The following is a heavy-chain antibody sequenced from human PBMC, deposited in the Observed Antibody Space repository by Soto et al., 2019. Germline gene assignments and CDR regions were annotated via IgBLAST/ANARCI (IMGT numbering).Heavy chain of an antibody. CDR3: ARGSSGWSAVDY. CDR2: IIPILGIA. V-gene: IGHV1-69*02. D-gene: IGHD6-19*01. CDR1: GGTFSSYT. Sequence: QVQLVQSGAEVKKPGSSVKVSCKASGGTFSSYTISWVRQAPGQGLEWMGRIIPILGIANYAQKFQGRVTITADKSTSTAYMELSSMRSEDTAVYYCARGSSGWSAVDYWGQGTLVTVSS. J-gene: IGHJ4*02.